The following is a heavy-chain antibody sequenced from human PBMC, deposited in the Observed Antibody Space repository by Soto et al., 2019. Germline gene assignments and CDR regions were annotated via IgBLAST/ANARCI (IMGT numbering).Heavy chain of an antibody. D-gene: IGHD6-13*01. J-gene: IGHJ3*02. CDR1: GFTFTSSA. Sequence: SVKVSCKASGFTFTSSAVQWVRQARGQRLEWIGWIVVGSGNTNYAQKFQERVTITRDMSTSTAYMELSGLRSEDTAVYYCAARIAAAAWSFDIWGQGTMVTVSS. CDR2: IVVGSGNT. CDR3: AARIAAAAWSFDI. V-gene: IGHV1-58*01.